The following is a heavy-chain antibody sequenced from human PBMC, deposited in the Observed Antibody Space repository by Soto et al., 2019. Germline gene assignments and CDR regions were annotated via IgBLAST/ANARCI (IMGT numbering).Heavy chain of an antibody. CDR1: GGTFSSYA. V-gene: IGHV1-69*06. Sequence: ASVKVSCKASGGTFSSYAISWVRQAPGQGLEWMGGIIPIFGTANYAQKFQGRVTITADKSTSTAYMELSSLRSEDTAVYYCAREKLRPHNWFDPWGQGTLVTVSS. CDR3: AREKLRPHNWFDP. J-gene: IGHJ5*02. D-gene: IGHD1-26*01. CDR2: IIPIFGTA.